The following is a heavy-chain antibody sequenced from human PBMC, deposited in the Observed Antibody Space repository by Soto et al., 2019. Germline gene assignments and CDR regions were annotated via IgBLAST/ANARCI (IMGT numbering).Heavy chain of an antibody. D-gene: IGHD2-15*01. J-gene: IGHJ6*02. CDR1: GDTISTGGYS. Sequence: SETLSLTCAVSGDTISTGGYSWAWIRQPPGKALEWIGHTYHSGNPYYNPSLKSRVTISVDTSKNQFSLKLSSVTAADTAVYYCARGRRDIVVVVAATSPPVYYYGMDVWGQGTTVTVSS. V-gene: IGHV4-30-2*01. CDR2: TYHSGNP. CDR3: ARGRRDIVVVVAATSPPVYYYGMDV.